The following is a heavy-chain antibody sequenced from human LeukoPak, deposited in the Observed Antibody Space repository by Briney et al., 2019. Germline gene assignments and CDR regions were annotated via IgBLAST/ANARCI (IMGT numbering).Heavy chain of an antibody. J-gene: IGHJ4*02. CDR3: ARGGGPTVTPS. D-gene: IGHD4-17*01. V-gene: IGHV1-69*05. Sequence: GASVKVSCKASGGTFSSYAISWVRQAPGQGLEWVGGIIPIFGTANYAQKFQGRVTITTDESTSTAYMELSSLRSEDTAVYYCARGGGPTVTPSWGQGTLVTVSS. CDR1: GGTFSSYA. CDR2: IIPIFGTA.